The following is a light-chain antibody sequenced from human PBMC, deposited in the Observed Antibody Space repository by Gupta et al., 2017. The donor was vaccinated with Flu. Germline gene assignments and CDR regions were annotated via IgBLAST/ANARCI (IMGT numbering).Light chain of an antibody. V-gene: IGKV1-5*03. J-gene: IGKJ1*01. CDR2: KAS. CDR1: QTISTW. Sequence: DIQMTQSPSTLSASVGDRVTITCRAGQTISTWLTWYQQKPGKAPNLLIYKASTLESGVPSRFSGGGSGTEFTLTISSLQPDDFATYYCQQYNSYPGTFGQGTKVEVK. CDR3: QQYNSYPGT.